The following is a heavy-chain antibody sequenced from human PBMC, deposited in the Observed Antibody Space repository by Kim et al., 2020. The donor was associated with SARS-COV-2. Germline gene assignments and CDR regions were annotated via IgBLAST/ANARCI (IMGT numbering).Heavy chain of an antibody. Sequence: GGSLRLSCTGSGFTFGDYYMSWIRQAPGKGLEWLSYIDPRGTTVYYAESVRGRFTISRDNSRNSLFLQINSLRGEDTAVYYCAREGSGDLSWYSWGHGTL. CDR2: IDPRGTTV. J-gene: IGHJ5*01. CDR3: AREGSGDLSWYS. D-gene: IGHD2-8*02. V-gene: IGHV3-11*01. CDR1: GFTFGDYY.